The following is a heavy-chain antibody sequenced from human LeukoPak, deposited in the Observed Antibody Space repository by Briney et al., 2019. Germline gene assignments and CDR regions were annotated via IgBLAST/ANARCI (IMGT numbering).Heavy chain of an antibody. D-gene: IGHD3-16*01. Sequence: SQTLSLTCAISGDSVSSNSAAWNWIRQSPSRGLEWLGRTYYRSKWFNGYAVSVKSRITVNPDTSKNQFSLQLSSVTPEDRAVYFCARGFGYGFDIWGQGTMVTVSS. CDR1: GDSVSSNSAA. CDR2: TYYRSKWFN. J-gene: IGHJ3*02. CDR3: ARGFGYGFDI. V-gene: IGHV6-1*01.